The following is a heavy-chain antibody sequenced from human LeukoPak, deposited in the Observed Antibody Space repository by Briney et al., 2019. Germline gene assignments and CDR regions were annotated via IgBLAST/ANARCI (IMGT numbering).Heavy chain of an antibody. J-gene: IGHJ4*02. V-gene: IGHV4-34*01. D-gene: IGHD6-13*01. CDR2: INHSGST. Sequence: PSETLSLTCAVYGGSFSGYYWSWIRQPPGKGLEWIGEINHSGSTNYNPSLKSRVTISVDTSKKQFSLKLSSVTAADTAVYYCARRGSWGGPHFYFDYWGQGTLVTVSS. CDR3: ARRGSWGGPHFYFDY. CDR1: GGSFSGYY.